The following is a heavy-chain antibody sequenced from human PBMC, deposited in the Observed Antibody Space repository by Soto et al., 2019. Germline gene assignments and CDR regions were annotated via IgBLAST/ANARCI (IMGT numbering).Heavy chain of an antibody. CDR1: GYTFTGYY. D-gene: IGHD3-22*01. V-gene: IGHV1-2*04. Sequence: ASVKVSCKASGYTFTGYYMHWVRQAPGQGLEWMGWINPNSGGTNYAQKFQGWVTMTRDTSISTAYMELSRLRSDDTAVYYCARALGSSGHKGAFDIWGQGTMVTVSS. J-gene: IGHJ3*02. CDR3: ARALGSSGHKGAFDI. CDR2: INPNSGGT.